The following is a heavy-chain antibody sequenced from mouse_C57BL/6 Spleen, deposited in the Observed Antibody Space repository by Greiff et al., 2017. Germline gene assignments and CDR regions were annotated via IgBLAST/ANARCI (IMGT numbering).Heavy chain of an antibody. J-gene: IGHJ2*01. CDR1: GYAFTNYL. CDR2: INPGSGGT. V-gene: IGHV1-54*01. CDR3: ARGPPGYFDY. D-gene: IGHD6-1*01. Sequence: VKLQESGAELVRPGTSVKVSCKASGYAFTNYLIEWVKQRPGQGLEWIGVINPGSGGTNYNEKFKGKATLTADKSSSTAYMQLSSLTSEDSAVYFCARGPPGYFDYWGQGTTLTVSS.